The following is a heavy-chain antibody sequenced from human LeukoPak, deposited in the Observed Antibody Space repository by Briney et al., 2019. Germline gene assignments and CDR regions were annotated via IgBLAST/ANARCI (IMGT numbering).Heavy chain of an antibody. CDR1: GGSISSSSYY. J-gene: IGHJ6*03. CDR3: ARDGGYCSSTSCYGHVPKYYYYYYMDV. D-gene: IGHD2-2*01. Sequence: SSETLSLTCAVSGGSISSSSYYWGWIRQPPGKRLEWIGYIYYSGSTNYNPSLKSRVTISVDTSKNQFSLKLSSVTAADTAVYYCARDGGYCSSTSCYGHVPKYYYYYYMDVWGKGTTVTVSS. V-gene: IGHV4-61*01. CDR2: IYYSGST.